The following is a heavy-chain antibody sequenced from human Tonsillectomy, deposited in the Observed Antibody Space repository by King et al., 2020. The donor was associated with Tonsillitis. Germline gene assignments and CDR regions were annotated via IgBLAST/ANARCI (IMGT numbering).Heavy chain of an antibody. CDR2: ISYDGSNK. J-gene: IGHJ6*01. Sequence: VQLVESGGGVVQPGRSLRLSCAASGFTFSSYAMYWVRQAPGKGLEWGALISYDGSNKYYADSVMGRFTISRDNSKNTLYLQMNSLRAEDTAVYYCARALGRGFKEYSASYSYGMDVWGQGTTVTVSS. V-gene: IGHV3-30-3*01. D-gene: IGHD3-10*01. CDR3: ARALGRGFKEYSASYSYGMDV. CDR1: GFTFSSYA.